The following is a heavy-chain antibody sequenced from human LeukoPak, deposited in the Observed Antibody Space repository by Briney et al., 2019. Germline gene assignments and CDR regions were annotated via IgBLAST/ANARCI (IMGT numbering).Heavy chain of an antibody. CDR3: ARDRALYDSRRGYYYTEDDY. V-gene: IGHV3-7*01. CDR2: INQDGSEK. CDR1: GFTFDDYA. J-gene: IGHJ4*02. Sequence: PGRSLRLSCAASGFTFDDYAMHWVRQAPGKGLEWVANINQDGSEKYYVDSVKGRFTISRDNAKTSLYLQMNSLRADDTAVYYCARDRALYDSRRGYYYTEDDYWGQGTLVTVSS. D-gene: IGHD3-22*01.